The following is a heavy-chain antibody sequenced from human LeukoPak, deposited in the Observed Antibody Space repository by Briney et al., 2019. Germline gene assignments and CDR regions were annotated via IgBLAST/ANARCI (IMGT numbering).Heavy chain of an antibody. V-gene: IGHV4-4*02. Sequence: SETLSLTCAVSGDSISNNYWWRWVRQFPGKGLEWIGEIYRSGSTVYNPSLKSRVSISIDKSKNQFSLNLSSVTAADTAVYYCGRHDYGDSSAAFDIGGQGTVVIVSS. CDR1: GDSISNNYW. CDR3: GRHDYGDSSAAFDI. D-gene: IGHD4-17*01. CDR2: IYRSGST. J-gene: IGHJ3*02.